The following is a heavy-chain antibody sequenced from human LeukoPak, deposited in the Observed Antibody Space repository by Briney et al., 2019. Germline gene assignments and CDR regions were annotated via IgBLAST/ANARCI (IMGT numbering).Heavy chain of an antibody. V-gene: IGHV1-2*02. CDR1: GYTFTGYY. J-gene: IGHJ4*02. D-gene: IGHD5-24*01. Sequence: GASVKVSCKASGYTFTGYYVHWVRQAPGQGLEWMGWINPNSGGTNYAQKLQGRVTMTTDTSTSTAYMDLRSLSSDDTAVYYCGRVDMATTKDYWGQGTLVTVSS. CDR2: INPNSGGT. CDR3: GRVDMATTKDY.